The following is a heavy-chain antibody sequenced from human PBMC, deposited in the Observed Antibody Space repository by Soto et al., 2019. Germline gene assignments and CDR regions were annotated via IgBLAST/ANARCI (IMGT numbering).Heavy chain of an antibody. V-gene: IGHV3-33*01. Sequence: GGSLRLSCATSGFTFRNYAMHWVRQAPGKGLEWVAVIWYDGSNKNYADSVKGRFTISRDNSKNTLHLQMSTLGAEDTAVYYCARDGLEYSGYDIDYWGQGTLVTVSS. CDR3: ARDGLEYSGYDIDY. CDR1: GFTFRNYA. CDR2: IWYDGSNK. J-gene: IGHJ4*02. D-gene: IGHD5-12*01.